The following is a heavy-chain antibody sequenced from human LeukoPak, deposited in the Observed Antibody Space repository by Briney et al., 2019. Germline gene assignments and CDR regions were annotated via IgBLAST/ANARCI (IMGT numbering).Heavy chain of an antibody. V-gene: IGHV1-69*13. CDR1: GGTFSSYA. J-gene: IGHJ6*02. CDR2: IIPIFDTA. CDR3: ASLMTSYYYYGMDV. Sequence: SVKVSCKASGGTFSSYAISWVRQAPGQGLEWMGGIIPIFDTANYAQKFQGRVTITADESTSTAYMELSSLRSEDTAVYYCASLMTSYYYYGMDVWGQGTTVTVSS.